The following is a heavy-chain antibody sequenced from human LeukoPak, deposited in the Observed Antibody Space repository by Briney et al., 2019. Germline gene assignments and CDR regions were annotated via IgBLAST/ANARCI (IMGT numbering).Heavy chain of an antibody. Sequence: PGGSLRLSCTASGSTFSSYAMSWVRQAPGKGLEWVSAITGSGGSTYYADSVKGRFTISRDNSKNTLYLQMNSLRAEDTAVYYCARDIEAAGLFLDYWGQGTLVTVSS. J-gene: IGHJ4*02. CDR1: GSTFSSYA. CDR2: ITGSGGST. CDR3: ARDIEAAGLFLDY. D-gene: IGHD6-13*01. V-gene: IGHV3-23*01.